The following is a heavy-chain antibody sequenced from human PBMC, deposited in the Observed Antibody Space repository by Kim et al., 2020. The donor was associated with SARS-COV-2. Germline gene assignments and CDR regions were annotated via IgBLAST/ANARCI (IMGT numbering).Heavy chain of an antibody. CDR3: ARTNYRYGFDY. CDR1: GFNFDDYA. D-gene: IGHD1-7*01. Sequence: GGSLRLSCAASGFNFDDYAMQWVRQAPGKGLEWVSGISWNSGCIGYADSVKGRFTISRDNAKNSLHLQMNSLRAEDTALYFCARTNYRYGFDYWGQGTLVTVSS. CDR2: ISWNSGCI. J-gene: IGHJ4*02. V-gene: IGHV3-9*01.